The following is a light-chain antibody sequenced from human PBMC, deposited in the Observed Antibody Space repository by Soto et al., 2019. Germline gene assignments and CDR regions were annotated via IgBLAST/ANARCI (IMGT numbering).Light chain of an antibody. J-gene: IGKJ1*01. V-gene: IGKV3-20*01. CDR2: GAS. CDR3: QQYSNSPET. CDR1: QSVSSNY. Sequence: EIVLTQSPGTLSLSPGERATLSCRASQSVSSNYLAWYQQKPGQAPRLLIYGASSRATGIPDWFSGSGSGTEFTLIISRLEPEDFAVYYCQQYSNSPETFGQGTKVEIK.